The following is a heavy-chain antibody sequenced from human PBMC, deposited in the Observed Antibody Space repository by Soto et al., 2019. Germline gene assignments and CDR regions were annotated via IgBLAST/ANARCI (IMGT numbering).Heavy chain of an antibody. D-gene: IGHD3-10*01. Sequence: GESLKISCAASGFTFSNAWMSWVRQAPGKGLEWVGRIKSKTDGGTTDYAAPVKGRFTISRDDSKNRLYLQMNSLKTEDTAVYYCTTDVLLWFGELKGSVYYFDYWGQGTLVTVSS. CDR3: TTDVLLWFGELKGSVYYFDY. V-gene: IGHV3-15*01. CDR2: IKSKTDGGTT. CDR1: GFTFSNAW. J-gene: IGHJ4*02.